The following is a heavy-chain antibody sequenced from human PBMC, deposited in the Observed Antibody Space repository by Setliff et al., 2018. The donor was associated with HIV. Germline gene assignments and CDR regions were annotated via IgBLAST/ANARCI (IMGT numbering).Heavy chain of an antibody. J-gene: IGHJ4*02. Sequence: GASVMVSCKVSGGSFSSFAISWVRQAPGHGLEWMGGIIPMFGTTNYAQKLQGRVTLSADESTSTAYMQLSSLTSEDTAVYYCARGRWLQSFDYWGQGTLVTVSS. CDR1: GGSFSSFA. V-gene: IGHV1-69*13. CDR2: IIPMFGTT. D-gene: IGHD5-12*01. CDR3: ARGRWLQSFDY.